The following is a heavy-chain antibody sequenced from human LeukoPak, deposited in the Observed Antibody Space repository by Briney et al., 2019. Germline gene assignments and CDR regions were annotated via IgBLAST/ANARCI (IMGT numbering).Heavy chain of an antibody. D-gene: IGHD6-19*01. Sequence: GRSLRLSGAASGFTFSSYVMHWVRQAPGKGLDWVAVISYDGSNKYYADSVKGRFTISRDYSKNTLYLQMNSLRAEDTAVYYCAEGDSSGQIDYWGQGTLVTVSS. J-gene: IGHJ4*02. CDR2: ISYDGSNK. CDR1: GFTFSSYV. V-gene: IGHV3-30-3*01. CDR3: AEGDSSGQIDY.